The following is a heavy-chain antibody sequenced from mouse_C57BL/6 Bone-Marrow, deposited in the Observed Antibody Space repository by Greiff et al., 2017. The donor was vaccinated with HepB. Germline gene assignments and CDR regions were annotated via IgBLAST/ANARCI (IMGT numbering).Heavy chain of an antibody. V-gene: IGHV1-15*01. J-gene: IGHJ3*01. Sequence: QVQLQQSGAELVKPGASVKISCKASGYTFTDYEMHWVKQTPVHGLEWIGAIDPETGGTAYNQKFKGKAILTADKSSSTAYMELRSLTAEDSAVYVCTRSDDGYYRYWFAYWGQGTLVTVSA. CDR1: GYTFTDYE. CDR2: IDPETGGT. CDR3: TRSDDGYYRYWFAY. D-gene: IGHD2-3*01.